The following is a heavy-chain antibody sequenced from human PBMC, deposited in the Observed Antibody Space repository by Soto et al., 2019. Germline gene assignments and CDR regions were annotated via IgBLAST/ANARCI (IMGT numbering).Heavy chain of an antibody. Sequence: QVQLVQSGAEVKKPGSSVKVSCKASGGTFSSYAISWVRQAPGQGLEWMGGIIPIFGTANYAQKFQGSVTITADESTSTAYMGLSSLRSEDTAVYYCARDRYYYGSGIRYYYGMDVGGQGTTVTVSS. D-gene: IGHD3-10*01. J-gene: IGHJ6*02. CDR2: IIPIFGTA. CDR1: GGTFSSYA. V-gene: IGHV1-69*01. CDR3: ARDRYYYGSGIRYYYGMDV.